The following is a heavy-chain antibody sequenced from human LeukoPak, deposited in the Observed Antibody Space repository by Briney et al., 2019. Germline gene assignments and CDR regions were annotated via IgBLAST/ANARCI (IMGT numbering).Heavy chain of an antibody. D-gene: IGHD3-3*01. CDR1: GDSVSSNSAA. J-gene: IGHJ4*02. Sequence: SQTLSLTCAISGDSVSSNSAAWNWIRQSPSRGLEWLGRTYYRSKWYNDYAVSVKSRITINPDTSKNQFSLQLNSVTPEDTAVYYCARGGYYDFWSGYHSGFDYWGQGTPGHRLL. V-gene: IGHV6-1*01. CDR2: TYYRSKWYN. CDR3: ARGGYYDFWSGYHSGFDY.